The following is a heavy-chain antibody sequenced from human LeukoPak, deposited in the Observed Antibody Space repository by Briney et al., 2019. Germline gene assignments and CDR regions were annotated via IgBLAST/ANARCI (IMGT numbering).Heavy chain of an antibody. D-gene: IGHD3-22*01. V-gene: IGHV1-2*02. CDR3: ARGEGYYDSSGYYATAHAFDI. CDR2: INPNSGGT. CDR1: GYTFTDYY. Sequence: ASVKVSCKASGYTFTDYYIHWVRQAPGQGLEWMGWINPNSGGTNYAQKFQGRVTMTRDTSISTAYMELSRLRSDDTAVYYCARGEGYYDSSGYYATAHAFDIWGQGTMVTVSS. J-gene: IGHJ3*02.